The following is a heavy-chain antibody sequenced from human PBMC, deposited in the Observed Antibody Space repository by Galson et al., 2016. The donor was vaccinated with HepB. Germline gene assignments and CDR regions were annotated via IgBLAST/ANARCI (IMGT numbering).Heavy chain of an antibody. V-gene: IGHV3-23*01. CDR2: ISGNSIGT. CDR3: AKGTLGQRSGSICYPFDC. D-gene: IGHD2-15*01. CDR1: GFTFNTYA. J-gene: IGHJ4*02. Sequence: SLRLSCAASGFTFNTYAMTWVRQAPGKGLECVATISGNSIGTAYAGSVKGRFTISRDNSKNTVYLQMNSLRAEDTAVYYCAKGTLGQRSGSICYPFDCWGQGTLVTVSS.